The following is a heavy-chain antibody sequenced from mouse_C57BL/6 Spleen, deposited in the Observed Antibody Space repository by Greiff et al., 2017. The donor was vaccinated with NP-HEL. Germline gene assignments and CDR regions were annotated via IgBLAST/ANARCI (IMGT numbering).Heavy chain of an antibody. CDR2: ISDGGSYT. CDR1: GFTFSSYA. Sequence: EVHLVESGGGLVKPGGSLKLSCAASGFTFSSYAMSWVRQTPEKRLEWVATISDGGSYTYYPDNVKGRFTISRDNAKNNLYLQMSHLKSEDTAMYYCARVSYYDYGERDFDYWGQGTTLTVSS. D-gene: IGHD2-4*01. V-gene: IGHV5-4*01. CDR3: ARVSYYDYGERDFDY. J-gene: IGHJ2*01.